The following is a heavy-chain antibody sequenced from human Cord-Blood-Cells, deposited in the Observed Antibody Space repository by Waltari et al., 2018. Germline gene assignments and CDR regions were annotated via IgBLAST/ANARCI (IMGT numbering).Heavy chain of an antibody. Sequence: QVQLVQSGAEVKKPGASVKVSCKASGYTFTGYYMNWVRQAPGQGLEWRGWINPNSGGTNYVQKFQGWVTVTRDTSISAAYRELSRLRSDDTAVYYCARVIRTGLHDYWGQGTLVTVSS. CDR3: ARVIRTGLHDY. CDR1: GYTFTGYY. V-gene: IGHV1-2*04. J-gene: IGHJ4*02. D-gene: IGHD1-1*01. CDR2: INPNSGGT.